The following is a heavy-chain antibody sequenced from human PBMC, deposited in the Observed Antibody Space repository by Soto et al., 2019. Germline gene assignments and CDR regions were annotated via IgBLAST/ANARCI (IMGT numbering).Heavy chain of an antibody. Sequence: QLQLVQSGTELKKPGASVKVSCKASGYTFTNYGITGVRQAPGQGLEWMGWINADYGNTNYEQKFQGRVTMTTDTSTNTAYMELRSLRSDDTAVYYCARKSLSNFNWFDPWGQGTLVTVSS. CDR2: INADYGNT. CDR3: ARKSLSNFNWFDP. CDR1: GYTFTNYG. J-gene: IGHJ5*02. V-gene: IGHV1-18*04. D-gene: IGHD4-4*01.